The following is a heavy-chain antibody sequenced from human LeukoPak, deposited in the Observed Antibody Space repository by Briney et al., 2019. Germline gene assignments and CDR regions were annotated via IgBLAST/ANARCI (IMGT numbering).Heavy chain of an antibody. V-gene: IGHV3-23*01. J-gene: IGHJ4*02. CDR1: GFIFSHYA. CDR3: AKSTWPYYFDY. Sequence: GGSLRLSYAASGFIFSHYAMNWVRQAPGKGLEWVSLISASGGPTHYADSVKGRFTVSRDNSKDTLYLQLNNLRADDTGKYYCAKSTWPYYFDYWGQGILVTVSS. CDR2: ISASGGPT.